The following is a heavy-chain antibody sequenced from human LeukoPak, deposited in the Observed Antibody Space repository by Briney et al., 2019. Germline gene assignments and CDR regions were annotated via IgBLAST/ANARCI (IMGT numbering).Heavy chain of an antibody. Sequence: ASVKVSCKASGYTFTRYYMHWVRQAPGQGLEWMGWISAYNGNTNYAQKLQGRVTMTTDTSTSTAYMELRSLRSDDTAVYYCARDGYDSSGYYSIFDYWGQGTLVTVSS. V-gene: IGHV1-18*04. CDR2: ISAYNGNT. D-gene: IGHD3-22*01. J-gene: IGHJ4*02. CDR3: ARDGYDSSGYYSIFDY. CDR1: GYTFTRYY.